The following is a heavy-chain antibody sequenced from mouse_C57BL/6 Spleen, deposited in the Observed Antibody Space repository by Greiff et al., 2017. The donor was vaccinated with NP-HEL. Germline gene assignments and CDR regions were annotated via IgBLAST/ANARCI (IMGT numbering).Heavy chain of an antibody. Sequence: DVMLVESGGGLVQPGGSLKLSCAASGFTFSDYGMAWVRQAPRKGPEWVAFISNLAYSIYYADTVTGRFTISRENAKNTLYLEMSSLRSEDTAMYYCARKDDYDGIAYWGQGTLVTVSA. J-gene: IGHJ3*01. CDR3: ARKDDYDGIAY. CDR2: ISNLAYSI. D-gene: IGHD2-4*01. CDR1: GFTFSDYG. V-gene: IGHV5-15*01.